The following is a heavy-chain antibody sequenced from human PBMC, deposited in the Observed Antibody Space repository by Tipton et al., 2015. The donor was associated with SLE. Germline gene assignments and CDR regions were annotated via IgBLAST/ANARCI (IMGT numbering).Heavy chain of an antibody. CDR2: IYYSGST. CDR1: GGSISSYY. V-gene: IGHV4-59*01. CDR3: ASAHPSYWCFDL. J-gene: IGHJ2*01. Sequence: TLSLTCTVSGGSISSYYWSWIRQPPGKGLEWIGYIYYSGSTNYNPSLKSRVTISVDTSKNQFSLKLSSVTAADTAVYYCASAHPSYWCFDLCGRGTLVTVSS.